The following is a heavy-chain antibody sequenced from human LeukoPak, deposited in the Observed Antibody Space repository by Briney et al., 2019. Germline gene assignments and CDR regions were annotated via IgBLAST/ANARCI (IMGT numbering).Heavy chain of an antibody. CDR1: GFTFSDSW. Sequence: GGALRLSCAASGFTFSDSWMSWVRQAPGEGLEGVANMNQDGSAKGYVDSVKCRFTIAKDNARNSLYLQMSSLRPEDTAVYYCATYTHWVAGDVWGQGTTVTVSS. J-gene: IGHJ6*02. CDR3: ATYTHWVAGDV. V-gene: IGHV3-7*01. CDR2: MNQDGSAK. D-gene: IGHD3-16*01.